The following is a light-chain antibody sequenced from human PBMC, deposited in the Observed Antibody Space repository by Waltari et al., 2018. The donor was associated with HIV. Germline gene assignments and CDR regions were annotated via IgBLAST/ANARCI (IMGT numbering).Light chain of an antibody. CDR2: GNS. Sequence: QPVLTQPPSVSGAPAQTAPTSCTGSRSNIGAGSDLHWYQQLPGPAPKLLIYGNSKRPSGVPNRFSGSKSGASASLAITGLQAEDEADYYCQSYDSSLSGVVFGGGTKLTVL. V-gene: IGLV1-40*01. CDR3: QSYDSSLSGVV. J-gene: IGLJ2*01. CDR1: RSNIGAGSD.